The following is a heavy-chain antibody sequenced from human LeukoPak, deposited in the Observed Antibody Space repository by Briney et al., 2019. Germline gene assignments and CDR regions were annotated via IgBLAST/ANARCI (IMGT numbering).Heavy chain of an antibody. V-gene: IGHV4-59*11. CDR1: GGSISSHY. D-gene: IGHD3-22*01. Sequence: SETLSLTCTVSGGSISSHYWSWFRQPPGKGLEWIGHIYHSGSTDYSPSLKSRVTISVDTSRNQFSLKLSSVTAADTAVYYCARGFLWSPLFSYYDSSGYYYWGQGTLVTVSS. CDR2: IYHSGST. CDR3: ARGFLWSPLFSYYDSSGYYY. J-gene: IGHJ4*02.